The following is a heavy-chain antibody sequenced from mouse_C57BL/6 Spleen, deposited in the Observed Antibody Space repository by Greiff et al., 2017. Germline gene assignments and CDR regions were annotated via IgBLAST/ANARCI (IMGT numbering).Heavy chain of an antibody. CDR1: GYAFTNYL. Sequence: QVHVKQSGAELVRPGTSVKVSCKASGYAFTNYLIEWVKQRPGQGLEWIGVINPGSGGTNYNEKFKGKATLTADKSSSTAYMQLSSLTSEDSAVYFCAREKGYYYGSSYSYFDYWGQGTTLTVSS. J-gene: IGHJ2*01. CDR2: INPGSGGT. CDR3: AREKGYYYGSSYSYFDY. V-gene: IGHV1-54*01. D-gene: IGHD1-1*01.